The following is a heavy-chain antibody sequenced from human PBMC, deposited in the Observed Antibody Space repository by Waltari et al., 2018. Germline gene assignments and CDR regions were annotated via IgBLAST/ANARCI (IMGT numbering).Heavy chain of an antibody. CDR3: ARDRVPYYYGSGSYYSFDY. J-gene: IGHJ4*02. V-gene: IGHV1-69*05. CDR2: IIPIFGTA. CDR1: GGPFSSYA. D-gene: IGHD3-10*01. Sequence: QVQLVQSGAEVKKPGSSVKVSCKASGGPFSSYAISWVRQAPGPGLEWMGGIIPIFGTANYAQKFQGRVTITTDESTSTAYMELSSLRSEDTAVYYCARDRVPYYYGSGSYYSFDYWGQGTLVTVSS.